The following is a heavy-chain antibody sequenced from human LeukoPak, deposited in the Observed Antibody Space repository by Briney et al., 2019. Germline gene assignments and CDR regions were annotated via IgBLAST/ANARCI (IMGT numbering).Heavy chain of an antibody. J-gene: IGHJ4*02. CDR2: INPNSGGT. Sequence: ASVKVSCKASGYTFTGYYMHWVRQAPGQGLEWMGRINPNSGGTNYAQKFQGRVTMTRDTSISTAYMELSRLRSDDTAVYYCARLLSEWELFDYWGQGTLVTVSS. CDR3: ARLLSEWELFDY. D-gene: IGHD1-26*01. CDR1: GYTFTGYY. V-gene: IGHV1-2*06.